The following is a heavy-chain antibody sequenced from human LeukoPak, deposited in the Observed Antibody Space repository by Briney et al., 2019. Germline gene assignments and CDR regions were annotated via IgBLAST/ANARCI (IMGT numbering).Heavy chain of an antibody. Sequence: GGSLRLSCAASGFTFDDYAMHWVRQAPGKGLEWVSGISWNSGSIGYADSVKGRFTISRDNAKNSLYLQMNSLRAEDTALYYCAKTYDNQPLWGGWFDPWGQGTLVTVSS. J-gene: IGHJ5*02. CDR3: AKTYDNQPLWGGWFDP. V-gene: IGHV3-9*01. CDR2: ISWNSGSI. CDR1: GFTFDDYA. D-gene: IGHD2-2*01.